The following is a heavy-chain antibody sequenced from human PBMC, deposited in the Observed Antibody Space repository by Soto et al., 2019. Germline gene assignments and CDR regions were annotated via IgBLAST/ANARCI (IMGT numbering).Heavy chain of an antibody. CDR1: GFTFSSYG. J-gene: IGHJ5*02. CDR2: IWYDGSNK. D-gene: IGHD6-13*01. Sequence: QVQLVESGGGVVQPGRSLSLSCAASGFTFSSYGMHWVRQAPGKGLEWVAVIWYDGSNKYYADSVKGRFTISRDNSKNTLYLQMNSLRAEDTAVYYCARGKQQVVHTRVFDPWGQGTLVTVSS. CDR3: ARGKQQVVHTRVFDP. V-gene: IGHV3-33*01.